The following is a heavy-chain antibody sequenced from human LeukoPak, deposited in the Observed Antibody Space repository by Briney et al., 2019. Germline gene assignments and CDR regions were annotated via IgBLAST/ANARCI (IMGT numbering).Heavy chain of an antibody. V-gene: IGHV1-2*02. CDR1: GYTFTGYY. D-gene: IGHD3-10*01. CDR2: INPNSGGT. Sequence: ASVKVSCKASGYTFTGYYMHWVRQAPGQGLEWMGWINPNSGGTNYAQKFQGRVTMTRDTSISTAYMELSRLRSDDTAVYYCARGRYIDSARGKNIDSGSYNVFDHWGQGTLVTVSS. J-gene: IGHJ4*02. CDR3: ARGRYIDSARGKNIDSGSYNVFDH.